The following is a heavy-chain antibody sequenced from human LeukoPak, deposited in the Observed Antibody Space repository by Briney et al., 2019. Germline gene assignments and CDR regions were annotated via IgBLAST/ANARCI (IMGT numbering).Heavy chain of an antibody. J-gene: IGHJ4*02. Sequence: GGSLRLSCAASGFSFSTYPMSWVRQAPGKGLEWVSSISSSSSYIYYADSVKGRFTISRDNAKNSLYLQMNSLRAEDTAVYYCARAGIAAYTWDYWGQGTLVTVSS. CDR1: GFSFSTYP. D-gene: IGHD6-13*01. CDR2: ISSSSSYI. CDR3: ARAGIAAYTWDY. V-gene: IGHV3-21*01.